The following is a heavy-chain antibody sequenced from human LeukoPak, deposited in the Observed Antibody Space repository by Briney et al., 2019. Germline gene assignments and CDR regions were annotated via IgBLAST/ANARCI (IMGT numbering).Heavy chain of an antibody. D-gene: IGHD6-13*01. CDR2: INHSGST. Sequence: KPSETLSLTCAVYGGSFSGYYWSWIRQPPGKGLEWIGEINHSGSTNYNPSLKSRDTISVDTSKNQFSLKLSSVTAADTAVYYCARGRIAAAGFDYWGQGTLVTVSS. V-gene: IGHV4-34*01. CDR3: ARGRIAAAGFDY. CDR1: GGSFSGYY. J-gene: IGHJ4*02.